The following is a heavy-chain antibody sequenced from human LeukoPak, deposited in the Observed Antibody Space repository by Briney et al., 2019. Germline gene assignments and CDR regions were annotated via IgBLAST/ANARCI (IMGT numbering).Heavy chain of an antibody. Sequence: GGSLRLSCAASGFTVSSNYMSWVRQAPGKGLEWVSVFYSVGSTYYADSVKGRFTISRDNSENTLYLQMNSLRAEDTAVYYCARVLNYYDSSGYYFSYWGQGTLVTVSS. CDR2: FYSVGST. CDR1: GFTVSSNY. J-gene: IGHJ4*02. D-gene: IGHD3-22*01. CDR3: ARVLNYYDSSGYYFSY. V-gene: IGHV3-53*05.